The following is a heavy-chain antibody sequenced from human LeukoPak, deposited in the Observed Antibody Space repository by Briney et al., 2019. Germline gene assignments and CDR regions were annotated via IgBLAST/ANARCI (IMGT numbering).Heavy chain of an antibody. CDR3: AREAYYGSGSYYYYGMDV. Sequence: GGSLRLSCAASGFTVSSNYMSWVRQAPGKGLEWVSVIYSGGSTYYADSVKGRFTISRDNSKNTLYLQMNSLRAEDTAVYYCAREAYYGSGSYYYYGMDVWGQGTTVTVSS. D-gene: IGHD3-10*01. V-gene: IGHV3-66*01. CDR2: IYSGGST. CDR1: GFTVSSNY. J-gene: IGHJ6*02.